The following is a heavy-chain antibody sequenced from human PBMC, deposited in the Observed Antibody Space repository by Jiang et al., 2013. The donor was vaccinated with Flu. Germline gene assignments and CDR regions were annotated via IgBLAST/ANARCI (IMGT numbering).Heavy chain of an antibody. V-gene: IGHV1-69*04. Sequence: VKKPGSSVKVSCKASGGTFTNSGISWVRQAPGQGPEWMGRIIPILALSTSAQKFQGRVTFTADKATSTAYMDLSGLRSEDTAVYFCAREARITGTTFPYGMDVWGQGTTVTVSS. CDR1: GGTFTNSG. CDR2: IIPILALS. D-gene: IGHD1-7*01. J-gene: IGHJ6*02. CDR3: AREARITGTTFPYGMDV.